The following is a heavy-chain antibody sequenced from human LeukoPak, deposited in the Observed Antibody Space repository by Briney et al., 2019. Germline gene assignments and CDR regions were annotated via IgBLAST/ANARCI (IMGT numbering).Heavy chain of an antibody. CDR1: GFTFDDYA. CDR2: ISWNSGSI. Sequence: GRSLRLSCAASGFTFDDYAMHWVRQAPGKGLEWVSGISWNSGSIGYADSAKGRFTISRDNAKNSLYLQMNSLRAEDTAFYYCAKDSSSSWYRDFDYWGQGTLVTVSS. V-gene: IGHV3-9*01. D-gene: IGHD6-13*01. CDR3: AKDSSSSWYRDFDY. J-gene: IGHJ4*02.